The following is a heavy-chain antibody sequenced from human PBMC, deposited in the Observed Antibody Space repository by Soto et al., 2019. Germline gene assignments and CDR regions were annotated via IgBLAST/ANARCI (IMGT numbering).Heavy chain of an antibody. D-gene: IGHD1-20*01. CDR1: GFPFSDHA. J-gene: IGHJ5*02. CDR2: ISGSGAYI. Sequence: GSLRLSCAASGFPFSDHAMSWVRQAPGKGLEWVSGISGSGAYIYYADSVKGRFTISRDNSKNMLYLQMNSLRAEDTAVYYCAKDVYKQPPSGWFDPWGQGTPVTVSS. V-gene: IGHV3-23*01. CDR3: AKDVYKQPPSGWFDP.